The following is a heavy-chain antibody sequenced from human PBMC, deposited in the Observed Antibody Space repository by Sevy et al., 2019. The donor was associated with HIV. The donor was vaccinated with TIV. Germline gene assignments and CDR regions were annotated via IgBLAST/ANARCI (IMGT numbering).Heavy chain of an antibody. J-gene: IGHJ3*02. CDR3: AGGRYDSSGSFDAFDI. CDR1: GFTFISYA. Sequence: GGSLRLSCKPSGFTFISYAMNWVRQVPGKGLDWVSTIYDTNYGSGGGTYYADSVKGRFTISRDPSKTTVYLQMNSLGTGDTAVYYCAGGRYDSSGSFDAFDIWGQGTMVTVSS. V-gene: IGHV3-23*01. D-gene: IGHD3-22*01. CDR2: IYDTNYGSGGGT.